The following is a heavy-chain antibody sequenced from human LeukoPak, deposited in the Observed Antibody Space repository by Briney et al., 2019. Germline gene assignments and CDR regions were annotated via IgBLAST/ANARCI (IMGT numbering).Heavy chain of an antibody. CDR3: ATYRQVLLPFES. CDR1: GFTFSSYG. D-gene: IGHD2-8*02. Sequence: GGSLRLSCAASGFTFSSYGMHWVRQAPGRGLQWVASMNEGGSHIYYEDSVKGRFTISRDNARKSLFLQMNNLRAEDTAIYYCATYRQVLLPFESWGQGTLVTVSS. V-gene: IGHV3-7*03. CDR2: MNEGGSHI. J-gene: IGHJ4*02.